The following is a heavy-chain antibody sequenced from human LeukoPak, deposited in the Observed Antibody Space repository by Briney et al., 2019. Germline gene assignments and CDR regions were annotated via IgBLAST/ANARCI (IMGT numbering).Heavy chain of an antibody. V-gene: IGHV4-39*07. Sequence: PSETLSLTCTVSGGSISSYSWNWIRQPPGKGLEWIGSIYHSGSTYYNPSLKSRVTISVDTSKNQFSLKLSSVTAADTAVYYCARGVARSSKFHFSYYFDYWGQGTLVTVSS. CDR1: GGSISSYS. D-gene: IGHD6-6*01. CDR3: ARGVARSSKFHFSYYFDY. J-gene: IGHJ4*02. CDR2: IYHSGST.